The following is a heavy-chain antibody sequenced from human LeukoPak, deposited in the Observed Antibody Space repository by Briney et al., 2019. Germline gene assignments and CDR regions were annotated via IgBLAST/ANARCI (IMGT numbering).Heavy chain of an antibody. V-gene: IGHV1-69*06. J-gene: IGHJ1*01. D-gene: IGHD6-19*01. CDR2: IIPIFGTT. CDR3: ACGPLRKGAVAGSYFQH. Sequence: SVKVSCKASGGPFSSYAITWVRQAPGQGLECMGEIIPIFGTTNYAQKFQGRVTITADKSTSTAYMELSSLRSEDTAIYYCACGPLRKGAVAGSYFQHWGQGTLVIVSS. CDR1: GGPFSSYA.